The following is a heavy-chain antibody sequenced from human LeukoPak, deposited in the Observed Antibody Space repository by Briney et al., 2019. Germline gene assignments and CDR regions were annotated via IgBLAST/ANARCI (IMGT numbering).Heavy chain of an antibody. CDR3: ARDSVYSGSSLDY. CDR1: GGSISSYY. D-gene: IGHD1-26*01. CDR2: IYYSGST. V-gene: IGHV4-59*12. J-gene: IGHJ4*02. Sequence: SETLSLTCTVSGGSISSYYWSWIRQPPGKGLEWIGSIYYSGSTYYNPSLKSRVTISVDTSKNQFSLKLSSVTAADTAVYYCARDSVYSGSSLDYWGQGALVTVSS.